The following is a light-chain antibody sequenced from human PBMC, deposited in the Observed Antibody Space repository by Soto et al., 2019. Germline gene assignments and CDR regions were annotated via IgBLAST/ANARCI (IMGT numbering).Light chain of an antibody. Sequence: EIVLTQSPATLSLSPGERATLSCRASQSVSSYLAWYQQKPGQAPRLLSYDASNRATGIPARFSGSGPGTGFTLTISSLEPEDFAVYYCQQRSNWPPGSTFGGGTKVEIK. J-gene: IGKJ4*01. CDR1: QSVSSY. CDR2: DAS. V-gene: IGKV3-11*01. CDR3: QQRSNWPPGST.